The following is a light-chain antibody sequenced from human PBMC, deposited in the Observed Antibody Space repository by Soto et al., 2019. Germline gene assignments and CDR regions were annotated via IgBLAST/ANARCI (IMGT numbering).Light chain of an antibody. CDR2: KAS. V-gene: IGKV1-5*03. J-gene: IGKJ1*01. CDR3: QHYKSYPWT. Sequence: DIQMTQSPSSLSASVGDRVTITCRAGQSISSYLNWYQQKPGKAPKLLIYKASSLESGVPLRFSGSGSGTEFTLTSSSLQPDDVATYYCQHYKSYPWTFGQGTKVDIK. CDR1: QSISSY.